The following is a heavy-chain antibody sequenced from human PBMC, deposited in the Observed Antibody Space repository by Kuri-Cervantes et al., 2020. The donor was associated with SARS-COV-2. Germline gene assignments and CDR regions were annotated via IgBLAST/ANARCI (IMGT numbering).Heavy chain of an antibody. J-gene: IGHJ4*02. D-gene: IGHD3-22*01. CDR1: GFTFSSYA. CDR2: ISYDGSNK. CDR3: ARDYDSSGHTLDY. V-gene: IGHV3-30*04. Sequence: GESLKISCAASGFTFSSYAMHWVRQAPGKGLEWVTVISYDGSNKYYADSVKGRFTISRDNSKNTLYLQMNSLRAEDTAVYYCARDYDSSGHTLDYWGQGTLVTVSS.